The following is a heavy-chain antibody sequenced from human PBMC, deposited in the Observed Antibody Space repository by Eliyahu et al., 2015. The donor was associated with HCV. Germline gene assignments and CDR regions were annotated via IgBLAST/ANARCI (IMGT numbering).Heavy chain of an antibody. CDR2: IGTAGDT. J-gene: IGHJ3*02. Sequence: EVQLVESGGGLVQPGGSLRLSCAASGFXFSSYTXHWVRQATGKGLEWVSAIGTAGDTYYPGSVKGRFTISRENAKNSLYLQMNSLRAGDTAVYYCARVRRDGYNLDAFDIWGQGTMVTVSS. CDR1: GFXFSSYT. CDR3: ARVRRDGYNLDAFDI. D-gene: IGHD5-24*01. V-gene: IGHV3-13*01.